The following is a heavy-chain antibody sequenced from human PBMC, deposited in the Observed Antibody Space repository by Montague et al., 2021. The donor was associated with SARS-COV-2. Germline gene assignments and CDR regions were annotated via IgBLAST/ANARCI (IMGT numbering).Heavy chain of an antibody. CDR3: ARAPLDYDILTGGAFDI. V-gene: IGHV3-13*04. Sequence: SLRLSCAASGFTFSSYDMHWVRQAPGKGLEWVSAIGTACDTYYPGSVKGRFTISRENAKNSLYLQMNSLRAGDTAVYYCARAPLDYDILTGGAFDIWGQGTMVTVSS. D-gene: IGHD3-9*01. J-gene: IGHJ3*02. CDR2: IGTACDT. CDR1: GFTFSSYD.